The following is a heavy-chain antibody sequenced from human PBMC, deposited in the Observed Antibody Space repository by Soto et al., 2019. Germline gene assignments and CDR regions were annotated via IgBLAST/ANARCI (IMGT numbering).Heavy chain of an antibody. Sequence: GGSLRLSCTASGFTFSDYPMHWVRQPPGKGLEWVASIWFDGATKYYADSVKGRFTISRDNSKNTVYLQMNSLRDEDSALYHCGRGGFSTNWRFDYWGQGTLVTVSS. CDR3: GRGGFSTNWRFDY. D-gene: IGHD6-13*01. V-gene: IGHV3-33*01. CDR1: GFTFSDYP. CDR2: IWFDGATK. J-gene: IGHJ4*02.